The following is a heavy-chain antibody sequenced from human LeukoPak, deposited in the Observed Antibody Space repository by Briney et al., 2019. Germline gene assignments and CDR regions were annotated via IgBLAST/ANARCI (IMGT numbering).Heavy chain of an antibody. D-gene: IGHD3-10*01. CDR2: ISGSGGST. V-gene: IGHV3-23*01. CDR1: GFTFSSYD. CDR3: AKDRGSGSYQASGVFDY. J-gene: IGHJ4*02. Sequence: PGGSLRLSCAVSGFTFSSYDMSWVRQAPGKGLEWVSGISGSGGSTYYADSVKGRFTISRDTSKNALYLQMNSLRAEDTAVYYCAKDRGSGSYQASGVFDYWGQGTLVTVSS.